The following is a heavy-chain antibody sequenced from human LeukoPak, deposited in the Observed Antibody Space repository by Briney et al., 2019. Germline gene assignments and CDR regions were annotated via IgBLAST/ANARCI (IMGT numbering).Heavy chain of an antibody. CDR1: GFTFSSYA. J-gene: IGHJ4*02. Sequence: GGSLRLSCAASGFTFSSYAMHWVRQAPGKGLEWVSGISWNSGSIGYADSVKGRFTISRDNAKNSLYLQMNSLRAEDMALYYCAKDMDTAMASGGLFDYWGQGTLVTVSS. CDR3: AKDMDTAMASGGLFDY. V-gene: IGHV3-9*03. CDR2: ISWNSGSI. D-gene: IGHD5-18*01.